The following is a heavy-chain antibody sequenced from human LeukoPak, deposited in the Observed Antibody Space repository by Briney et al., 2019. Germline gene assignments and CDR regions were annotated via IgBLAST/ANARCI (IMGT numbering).Heavy chain of an antibody. V-gene: IGHV3-30*18. CDR1: GFTFSSYG. CDR2: ISDDGSNK. J-gene: IGHJ5*02. Sequence: GGSLRLSCAASGFTFSSYGMHWVRQAPGKGLEWVALISDDGSNKYYADSVKGRFTISRDKSKNTLYLQMNSLRAEDTAVYYCAKGRDGYVNWFDPWGQGTLVTVSS. CDR3: AKGRDGYVNWFDP. D-gene: IGHD5-24*01.